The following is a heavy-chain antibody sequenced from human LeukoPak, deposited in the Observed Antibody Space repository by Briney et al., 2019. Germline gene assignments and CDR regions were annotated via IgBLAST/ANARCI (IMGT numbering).Heavy chain of an antibody. V-gene: IGHV1-2*02. CDR1: GYTFTGYY. CDR3: ARVLNPIVVVAAIWVDSFNYDAFDI. Sequence: GASVKVSCKASGYTFTGYYMHWVRQAPGQGLEWMGWINPNSGGTNYAQKFQGRVTMTRDTSISTAYMELSRLRSDDTAVYYCARVLNPIVVVAAIWVDSFNYDAFDIWGQGTMVTVSS. D-gene: IGHD2-15*01. CDR2: INPNSGGT. J-gene: IGHJ3*02.